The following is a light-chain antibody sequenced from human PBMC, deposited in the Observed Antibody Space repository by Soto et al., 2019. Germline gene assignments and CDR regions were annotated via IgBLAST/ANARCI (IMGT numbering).Light chain of an antibody. V-gene: IGKV3-20*01. CDR1: QSVSSSY. CDR2: GAS. Sequence: EIVLTQAPGTLSLSPGERATLSCRASQSVSSSYLAWYQQKPGQAPRLLICGASSRATGIPDRFSASGSGTDFTLTISSLEPEDFAVYYCQQYDRSPWTFGQGTKVEIK. J-gene: IGKJ1*01. CDR3: QQYDRSPWT.